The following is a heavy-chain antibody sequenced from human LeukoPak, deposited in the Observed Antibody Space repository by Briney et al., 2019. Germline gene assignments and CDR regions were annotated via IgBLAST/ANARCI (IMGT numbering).Heavy chain of an antibody. CDR2: ISDDGSKI. J-gene: IGHJ4*02. Sequence: TGGSLRLSCAASGSTFSTDAMHWVRQAPGKGLEWVAVISDDGSKIYYADSVKGRFTISRDNSHNTVFLQMNSLRPEDTAVYYCVRDGPLTTSGYHFEYWGQGTLITVSS. CDR3: VRDGPLTTSGYHFEY. CDR1: GSTFSTDA. V-gene: IGHV3-30*04. D-gene: IGHD5-12*01.